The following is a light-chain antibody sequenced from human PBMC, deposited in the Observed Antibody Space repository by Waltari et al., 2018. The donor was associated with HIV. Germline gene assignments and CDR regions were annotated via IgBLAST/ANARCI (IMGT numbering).Light chain of an antibody. CDR2: SKT. CDR1: AGPVTSAYY. V-gene: IGLV7-43*01. Sequence: QTVVTQEPSLTVSPGGTVTLTCASSAGPVTSAYYPNWFQHKPEQAPRALIYSKTNKHPRTPAQFSGSLLAGEAALTLATVQAEDEAEYFCLLYFGADQLVVGGGTKLTVL. CDR3: LLYFGADQLV. J-gene: IGLJ2*01.